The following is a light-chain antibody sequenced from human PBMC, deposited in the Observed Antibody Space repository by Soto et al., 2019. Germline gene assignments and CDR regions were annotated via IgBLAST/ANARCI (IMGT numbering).Light chain of an antibody. CDR3: GSYGGSNKVV. CDR1: SSDVGGYNY. Sequence: QSVLTQPPSASGSPGQPVTISCTGTSSDVGGYNYVSWYQQHPGKAPKLMIYEVSKRPSGVPDRFSGFKSGNTASLTVAGAQAEGEGDYYCGSYGGSNKVVFGGGTKLTVL. J-gene: IGLJ2*01. CDR2: EVS. V-gene: IGLV2-8*01.